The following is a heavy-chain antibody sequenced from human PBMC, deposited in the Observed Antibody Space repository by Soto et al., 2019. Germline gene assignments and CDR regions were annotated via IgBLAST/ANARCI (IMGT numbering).Heavy chain of an antibody. D-gene: IGHD6-19*01. CDR2: ISYDGSNQ. V-gene: IGHV3-30-3*01. Sequence: GSLRLSCAASGFTFRNYAMHWVRQVRQAPGQGLEWVAVISYDGSNQFYADSVKGRFTISRDDSKNTLYLQMNSLRADDTAVYYCARDHGSGWYTREYYGMDVWGQGTTVTVSS. J-gene: IGHJ6*02. CDR1: GFTFRNYA. CDR3: ARDHGSGWYTREYYGMDV.